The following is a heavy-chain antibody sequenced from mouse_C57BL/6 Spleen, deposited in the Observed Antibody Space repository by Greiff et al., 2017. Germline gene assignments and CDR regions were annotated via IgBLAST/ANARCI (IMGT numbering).Heavy chain of an antibody. D-gene: IGHD2-4*01. Sequence: VKLMEPGPGLVAPSQSLSITCTVSGFSLTSSGVHWVRQPPGKGLEWLVVIWSDGSPTYNSALKSRLCIIKDNSKKQVFLKINSLQTDDTGMYYWARHAGDYDDYYAMDYWGQGTSVTVSS. CDR1: GFSLTSSG. CDR3: ARHAGDYDDYYAMDY. J-gene: IGHJ4*01. V-gene: IGHV2-6-1*01. CDR2: IWSDGSP.